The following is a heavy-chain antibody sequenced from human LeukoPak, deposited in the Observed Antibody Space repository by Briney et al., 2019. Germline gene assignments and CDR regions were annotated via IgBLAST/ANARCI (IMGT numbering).Heavy chain of an antibody. CDR2: IYYSGST. CDR1: GGSISSYY. CDR3: ARAVTGGSRPLYYYGMDV. D-gene: IGHD5-18*01. J-gene: IGHJ6*02. Sequence: SETLSLTCTVSGGSISSYYWSWIRQPPGKGLEWIGYIYYSGSTNYNPSLKSRVTISVDTSKNQFSLKLSSVTAADTAVYYCARAVTGGSRPLYYYGMDVWGQGTTVTVSS. V-gene: IGHV4-59*01.